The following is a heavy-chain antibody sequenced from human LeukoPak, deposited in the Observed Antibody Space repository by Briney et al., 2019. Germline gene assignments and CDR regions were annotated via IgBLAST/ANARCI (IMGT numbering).Heavy chain of an antibody. CDR2: INPNSGGT. D-gene: IGHD2-2*01. Sequence: ASVKVSSKASGYTFTGYYMHWVRQAPGQGLEWMGRINPNSGGTNYAQKFQGRVTMTRDTSISTAYMELSRLRSDDTAVYYCAREGGAYCSSTSCSFEKYNWFDPWGQGTLVTVSS. CDR3: AREGGAYCSSTSCSFEKYNWFDP. J-gene: IGHJ5*02. V-gene: IGHV1-2*06. CDR1: GYTFTGYY.